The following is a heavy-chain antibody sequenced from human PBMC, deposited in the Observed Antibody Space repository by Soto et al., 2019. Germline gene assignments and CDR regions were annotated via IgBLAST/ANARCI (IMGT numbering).Heavy chain of an antibody. V-gene: IGHV3-21*01. CDR2: ISSSGRYI. D-gene: IGHD4-17*01. Sequence: EGQLVESGGGLVKPGGSLRLSCAASGFTFTNYNMNWVRQAPGKGLEWVSSISSSGRYIFYADSVKGRFTISRDNPQNSLSLQMNSLGAEDTALYHCARGDDYGDYAVIPYYMDVWGKGTTVTVSS. CDR3: ARGDDYGDYAVIPYYMDV. J-gene: IGHJ6*03. CDR1: GFTFTNYN.